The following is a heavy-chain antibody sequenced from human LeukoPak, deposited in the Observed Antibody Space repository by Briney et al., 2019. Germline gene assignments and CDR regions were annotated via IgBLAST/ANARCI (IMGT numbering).Heavy chain of an antibody. V-gene: IGHV4-34*01. D-gene: IGHD3-10*01. Sequence: PSETLSLTCAVYGGSFSGYYWGWIRQPPGKGLEWIGEINHSGSTNYNPSLKSRVTISVDTSKNQFSLKLSSVTAADTAVYYCARGPSVLLWFGEYYGMDVWGQGTTVTVSS. CDR2: INHSGST. CDR1: GGSFSGYY. J-gene: IGHJ6*02. CDR3: ARGPSVLLWFGEYYGMDV.